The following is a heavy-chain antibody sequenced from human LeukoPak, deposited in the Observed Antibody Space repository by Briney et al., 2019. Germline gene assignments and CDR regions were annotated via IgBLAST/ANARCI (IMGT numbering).Heavy chain of an antibody. D-gene: IGHD7-27*01. J-gene: IGHJ5*02. V-gene: IGHV4-59*01. CDR3: ARITTTGETGWFDP. CDR2: IYYSGST. Sequence: MPSETLSLTCTVSGGSISSYYWSWIRQPPGKGLEWIGYIYYSGSTNYNPSLKSRVTISVDTSKNQFSLKLSSVTAADTAVYYCARITTTGETGWFDPWGQGTLVTVSS. CDR1: GGSISSYY.